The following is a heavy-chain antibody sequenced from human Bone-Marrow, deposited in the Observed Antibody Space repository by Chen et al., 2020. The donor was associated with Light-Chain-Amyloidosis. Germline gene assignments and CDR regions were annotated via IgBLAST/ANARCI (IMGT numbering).Heavy chain of an antibody. CDR1: GFSFSNYE. Sequence: EVQLVESGGGLVQPGGSLRLSGVASGFSFSNYEMNWVRQAPGQGLEWVSYISTTGTTIYYADFARGRFTISRDNAKNSLYLQMNSLRAEDTAVYYCARDRWVARHFPGAVDIWGQGTVVTVSS. CDR2: ISTTGTTI. V-gene: IGHV3-48*03. J-gene: IGHJ3*02. D-gene: IGHD2-15*01. CDR3: ARDRWVARHFPGAVDI.